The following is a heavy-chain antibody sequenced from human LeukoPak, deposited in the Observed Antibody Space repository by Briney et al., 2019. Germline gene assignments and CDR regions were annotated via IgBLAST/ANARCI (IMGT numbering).Heavy chain of an antibody. J-gene: IGHJ4*02. Sequence: ASVKVSCKASGYTFTSYGISWVRQAPGQGLEWMGGIIPIFGTANYAQKFQGRVTITADKSTSTAYMELSSLRSEDTAVYYCARGGGTYYYDSSGYYFEYWGQGTLVTVSS. CDR2: IIPIFGTA. CDR1: GYTFTSYG. CDR3: ARGGGTYYYDSSGYYFEY. V-gene: IGHV1-69*06. D-gene: IGHD3-22*01.